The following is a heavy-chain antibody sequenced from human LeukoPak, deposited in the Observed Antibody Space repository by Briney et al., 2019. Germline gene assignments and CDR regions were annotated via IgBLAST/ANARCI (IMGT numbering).Heavy chain of an antibody. Sequence: PSETLSLTCTVSGDSISSYYWSWIRQPAGKGLGWIGHIYTSGSTNYNPSLKSRVTMSVDTSKNQFSLKLSSVTAADTAVYYCARDRSLFDYWGQGTLVTVSS. V-gene: IGHV4-4*07. CDR3: ARDRSLFDY. J-gene: IGHJ4*02. CDR2: IYTSGST. CDR1: GDSISSYY.